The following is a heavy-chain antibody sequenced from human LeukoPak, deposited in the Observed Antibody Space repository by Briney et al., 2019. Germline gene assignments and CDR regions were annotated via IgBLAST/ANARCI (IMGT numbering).Heavy chain of an antibody. D-gene: IGHD3-10*01. CDR2: IRYDGSNQ. V-gene: IGHV3-30*02. CDR1: GFTFSSYG. CDR3: AKYGAGSLRDY. J-gene: IGHJ4*02. Sequence: PGGSLRLSCATSGFTFSSYGMNWVRQPPGKGLEWVAYIRYDGSNQYYLDSVKGRFTISRDNSKNTLYLQMNSLRVEDTAVYYCAKYGAGSLRDYWGQGTLVTVSS.